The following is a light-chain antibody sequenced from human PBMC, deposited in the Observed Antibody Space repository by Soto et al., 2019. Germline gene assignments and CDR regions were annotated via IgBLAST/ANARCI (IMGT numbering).Light chain of an antibody. CDR1: SSNVGNNY. V-gene: IGLV1-47*01. Sequence: QSVLTQPPSASGTPGQRVTISCSGSSSNVGNNYVSWYQQFPGTAPKLLIYANSRRPSGVPERFSGSKSGTSASLAISGLRSEDEADYYCAAWADSLSGVFGGGTKVTVL. J-gene: IGLJ2*01. CDR2: ANS. CDR3: AAWADSLSGV.